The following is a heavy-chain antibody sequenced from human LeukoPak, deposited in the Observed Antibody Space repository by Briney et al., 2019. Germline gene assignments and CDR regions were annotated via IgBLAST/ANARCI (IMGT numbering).Heavy chain of an antibody. D-gene: IGHD3-3*01. CDR1: GFIFGDYV. V-gene: IGHV3-49*04. J-gene: IGHJ4*02. CDR3: TSGDVETYNDFWSGSY. CDR2: IRSKAYGGTT. Sequence: GGSLRLSCTVSGFIFGDYVMSWVRQAPGKGLEWVGFIRSKAYGGTTEYAASVKGRFTISRDESKSIAYLQMNSLKTEDTAVYYCTSGDVETYNDFWSGSYWGQGTLVTVSS.